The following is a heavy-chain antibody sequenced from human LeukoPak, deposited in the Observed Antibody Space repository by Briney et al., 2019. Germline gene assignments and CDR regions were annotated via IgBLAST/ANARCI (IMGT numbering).Heavy chain of an antibody. J-gene: IGHJ6*02. V-gene: IGHV3-23*01. CDR2: IGSSGATI. CDR3: AKVAVGPLSRPTHVALYYGMDV. D-gene: IGHD2-8*01. Sequence: PGGSLRLSREASGFTFNKFAMSWVRQAPGKGPEWVSGIGSSGATIFYADSVKGRYTISRDNSKNTVYLEMNNLRAEDTAIYYCAKVAVGPLSRPTHVALYYGMDVWGQGTTVTVSS. CDR1: GFTFNKFA.